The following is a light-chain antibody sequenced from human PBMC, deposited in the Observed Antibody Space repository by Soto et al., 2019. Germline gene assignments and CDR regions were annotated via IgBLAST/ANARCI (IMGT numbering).Light chain of an antibody. J-gene: IGLJ2*01. CDR1: SSNIGSNT. V-gene: IGLV1-44*01. CDR3: AAWDDSLNGLV. CDR2: SXX. Sequence: QSVLTQPPSASGTPGQRVTISCSGSSSNIGSNTVNWYQQLPGTAPKLLIYSXXXXXXXXXXRXXXSKSGTSVSLAISGLQSDDEXXYYCAAWDDSLNGLVFGGGTKLTVL.